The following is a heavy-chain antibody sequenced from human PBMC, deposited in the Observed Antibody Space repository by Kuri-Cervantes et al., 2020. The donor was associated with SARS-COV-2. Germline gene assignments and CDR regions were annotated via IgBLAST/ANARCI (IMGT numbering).Heavy chain of an antibody. J-gene: IGHJ4*02. CDR1: GFTFSDYE. CDR2: ISISGSTI. CDR3: AKFRYSGGYYDFDY. Sequence: GESLKISCAASGFTFSDYEMNWVRQAPGKGLEWVSYISISGSTIYYADSVKGRFTISRDNAKNSLYLQMNSLRAEDTAVYYCAKFRYSGGYYDFDYWGQGTLVTVSS. V-gene: IGHV3-48*03. D-gene: IGHD1-26*01.